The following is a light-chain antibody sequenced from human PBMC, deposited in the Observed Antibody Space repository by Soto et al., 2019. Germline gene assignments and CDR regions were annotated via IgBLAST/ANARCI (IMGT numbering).Light chain of an antibody. Sequence: QSALTQPPSVSGAPGQRVTISCTGSSSNIGAGYDVHWYQQIPGTAPKLLIYGNSNRPSGVPDRFSGSKAGTSASLAITGLQAEDEADYYCPSYDSSLSGSTVFGGGTKLTVL. CDR2: GNS. CDR3: PSYDSSLSGSTV. CDR1: SSNIGAGYD. V-gene: IGLV1-40*01. J-gene: IGLJ2*01.